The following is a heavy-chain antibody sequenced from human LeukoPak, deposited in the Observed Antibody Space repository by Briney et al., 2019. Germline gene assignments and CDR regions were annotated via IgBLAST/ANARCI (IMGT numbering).Heavy chain of an antibody. Sequence: SETLSLTCTASGGSISSDIYYWSWIRQPAGKELEWIGRIYSSGNTNYNPSLRSRVTISVDTSKNQFLLKLTSVTAADTAVYYCARVFGGNDFNYYYYYMDVWGKGTTVTISS. V-gene: IGHV4-61*02. CDR3: ARVFGGNDFNYYYYYMDV. CDR2: IYSSGNT. CDR1: GGSISSDIYY. D-gene: IGHD5-12*01. J-gene: IGHJ6*03.